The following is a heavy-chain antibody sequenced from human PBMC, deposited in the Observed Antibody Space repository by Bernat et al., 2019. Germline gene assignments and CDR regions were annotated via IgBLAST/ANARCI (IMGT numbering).Heavy chain of an antibody. CDR1: GFTFSSYS. D-gene: IGHD5-12*01. CDR3: AREFNSGYDLSPFDY. V-gene: IGHV3-66*01. CDR2: IYSGGST. J-gene: IGHJ4*02. Sequence: EVQLVESGGGLVKPGGSLRLSCAASGFTFSSYSMNWVRQAPGKGLEWVSVIYSGGSTYYADSVKGRFTISRDNSKNTLYLQMNSLRAEDTAVYYCAREFNSGYDLSPFDYWGQGTLVTVSS.